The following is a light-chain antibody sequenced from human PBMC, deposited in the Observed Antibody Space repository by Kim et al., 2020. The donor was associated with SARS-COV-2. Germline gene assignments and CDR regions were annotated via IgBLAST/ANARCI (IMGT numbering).Light chain of an antibody. V-gene: IGLV2-8*01. Sequence: QSITISWTGTSSEVGGYNYVSWYQQHPGTAPKLMIYEVTERPSGVPDRFSGSKSGNTASLTVSGLQADDEADYYCSSYAGSNNPYVFGTGTKVTVL. CDR2: EVT. CDR1: SSEVGGYNY. J-gene: IGLJ1*01. CDR3: SSYAGSNNPYV.